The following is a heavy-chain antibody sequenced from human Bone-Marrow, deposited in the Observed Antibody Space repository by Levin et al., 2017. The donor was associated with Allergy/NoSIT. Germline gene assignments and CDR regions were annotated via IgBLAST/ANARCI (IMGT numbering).Heavy chain of an antibody. V-gene: IGHV3-74*01. CDR3: ARGPLTSSWNNWFDP. D-gene: IGHD6-13*01. CDR2: VNSDGSST. Sequence: GESLKISCAASGFTFSAYWMHWLRQAPGKGLVWVSRVNSDGSSTDYADPVKGRFTMSRDNARNTLYLQMSSLRAEDTAVYYCARGPLTSSWNNWFDPWGQGSLVAVSS. J-gene: IGHJ5*02. CDR1: GFTFSAYW.